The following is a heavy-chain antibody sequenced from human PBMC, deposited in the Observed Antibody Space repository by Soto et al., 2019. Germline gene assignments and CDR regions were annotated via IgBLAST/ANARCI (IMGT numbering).Heavy chain of an antibody. V-gene: IGHV1-69*02. CDR3: AGLGSGWQSEYFDN. CDR2: LIPLLDLA. CDR1: GDTFSSYT. Sequence: VQLVQSGADVKKPGSSVKVSCKAYGDTFSSYTINWVRQAPGQGLEWMGRLIPLLDLANYTQKFQGRVTITADKSTNTADMELANLRSEDTAVYYCAGLGSGWQSEYFDNWGQGTLVTVSS. J-gene: IGHJ1*01. D-gene: IGHD6-19*01.